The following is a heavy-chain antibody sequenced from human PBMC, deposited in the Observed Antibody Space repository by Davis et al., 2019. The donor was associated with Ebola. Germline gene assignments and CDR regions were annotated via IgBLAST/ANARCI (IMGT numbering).Heavy chain of an antibody. D-gene: IGHD3-10*01. V-gene: IGHV1-2*06. CDR1: GYTFTGYY. Sequence: ASVKVSCKASGYTFTGYYMHWVRQAPGQGLEWMGRINPNSGGTNYAQKFQGRVTMTRDTSISTAYMELSRLRSDDTAVYYCATLWFGELLGMDVWSKGTTVTVSS. J-gene: IGHJ6*04. CDR2: INPNSGGT. CDR3: ATLWFGELLGMDV.